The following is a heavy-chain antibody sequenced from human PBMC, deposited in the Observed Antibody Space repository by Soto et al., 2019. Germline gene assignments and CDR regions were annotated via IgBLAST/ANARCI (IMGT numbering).Heavy chain of an antibody. CDR2: ISSNGRST. CDR1: GFIFSTYA. D-gene: IGHD2-8*01. CDR3: ARDRCTNGVCYAPSDD. V-gene: IGHV3-64*01. J-gene: IGHJ1*01. Sequence: GGSLRLSCATSGFIFSTYAMHWVRQAPGKGLEYVSAISSNGRSTYYANSVKGRFTISRDNSKNTLYLQMDSLRAEDMAVYYCARDRCTNGVCYAPSDDWGQGTLVTVSS.